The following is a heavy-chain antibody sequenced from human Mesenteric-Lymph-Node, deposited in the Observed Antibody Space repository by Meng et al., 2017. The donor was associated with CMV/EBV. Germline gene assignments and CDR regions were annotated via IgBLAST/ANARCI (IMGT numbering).Heavy chain of an antibody. D-gene: IGHD6-13*01. CDR2: IKQDGSNK. J-gene: IGHJ4*02. Sequence: GESLKISCAASGFTFSTYWMNWVRQTPRKGLEWGAKIKQDGSNKDYVESVKGRFTISRDNAKNEVYLQMNSLRDEDTAVYYCARDCYSSSSDGVGAYWGQGTLVTVSS. V-gene: IGHV3-7*01. CDR1: GFTFSTYW. CDR3: ARDCYSSSSDGVGAY.